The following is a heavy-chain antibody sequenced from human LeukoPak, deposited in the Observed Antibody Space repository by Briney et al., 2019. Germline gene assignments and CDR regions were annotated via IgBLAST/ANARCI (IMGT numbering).Heavy chain of an antibody. Sequence: ASVKVSCKTSGYTFTGYYMHWMRQAPGQGVEWMGWIKCNNGDTIYAQKFEGRVTVTRDTSISTAYMELSRLEYDDTAVYYCARDGEIWGQGTLVTVSS. D-gene: IGHD3-10*01. CDR1: GYTFTGYY. CDR2: IKCNNGDT. V-gene: IGHV1-2*02. J-gene: IGHJ4*02. CDR3: ARDGEI.